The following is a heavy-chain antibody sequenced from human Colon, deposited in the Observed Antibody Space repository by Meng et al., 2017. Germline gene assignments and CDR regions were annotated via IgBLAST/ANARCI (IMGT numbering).Heavy chain of an antibody. CDR1: GGSFSGYY. CDR3: ARPHDCSSTSCPGPLDY. CDR2: INHSGST. V-gene: IGHV4-34*01. J-gene: IGHJ4*02. Sequence: QVQLQQWGAGLLKPSETLSLTCAVYGGSFSGYYWSWIRQPPGKGLEWIGEINHSGSTNYNPSLKSRVTISVDTSKNQFSLKVSSVTAADTAVYYCARPHDCSSTSCPGPLDYLGQGTLVTVSS. D-gene: IGHD2-2*01.